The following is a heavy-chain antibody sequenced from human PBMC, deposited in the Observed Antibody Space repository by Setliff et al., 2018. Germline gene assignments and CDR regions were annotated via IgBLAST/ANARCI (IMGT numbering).Heavy chain of an antibody. Sequence: SETLSLTCTVSGGSISGGTYYWTWIRQPAGKGLEWIGHWYTSGITNYNPSLKSQVTISVDTSKNQFSLKLSSVTAADTAVFFCARGQNSYHPGSRGPLYDHWGQGTQGTVSS. V-gene: IGHV4-61*09. CDR2: WYTSGIT. D-gene: IGHD3-10*01. J-gene: IGHJ4*02. CDR1: GGSISGGTYY. CDR3: ARGQNSYHPGSRGPLYDH.